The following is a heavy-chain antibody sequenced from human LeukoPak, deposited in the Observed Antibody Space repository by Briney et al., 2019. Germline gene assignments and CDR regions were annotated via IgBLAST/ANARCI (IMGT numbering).Heavy chain of an antibody. CDR1: GYSFTSYW. CDR2: IYPGDSDT. J-gene: IGHJ6*03. D-gene: IGHD2-2*01. Sequence: GESLKISCKGSGYSFTSYWIGWVRQMPGKGLEWMGIIYPGDSDTRYSPSFQGQVTISADKSISTAYLQWSSLKASDTAMYYCARHRKQMSKEKDIVVVPAAIRYYYYYMDVWGKGTTVTVSS. V-gene: IGHV5-51*01. CDR3: ARHRKQMSKEKDIVVVPAAIRYYYYYMDV.